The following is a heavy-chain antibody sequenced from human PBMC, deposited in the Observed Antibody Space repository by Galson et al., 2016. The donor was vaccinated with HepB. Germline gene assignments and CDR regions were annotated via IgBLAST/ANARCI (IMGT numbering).Heavy chain of an antibody. CDR3: ARRHEYCPPVGCSVDY. V-gene: IGHV3-30*03. D-gene: IGHD2/OR15-2a*01. Sequence: SLRLSCAASGFTFSNYGMHWVRQAPGKGLEWVAADSMDGRRKFYADSVKGRFTISRDNSNSMLFLQMSSLRADDTAVCYCARRHEYCPPVGCSVDYWGQGTLVSVSS. CDR1: GFTFSNYG. CDR2: DSMDGRRK. J-gene: IGHJ4*02.